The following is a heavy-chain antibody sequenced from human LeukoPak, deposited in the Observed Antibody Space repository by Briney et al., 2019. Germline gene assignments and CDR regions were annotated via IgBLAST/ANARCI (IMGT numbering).Heavy chain of an antibody. J-gene: IGHJ4*02. V-gene: IGHV5-51*01. CDR1: GSTFSSYW. CDR3: ARHYYDSNGYYYLDY. Sequence: GESLKISCNGSGSTFSSYWIGWVRQLPGKGLEWMGIIYPGDSDTTYSPSFQGQVTISADKSISTAYLQWGSLKASDTAMYYCARHYYDSNGYYYLDYWGQGTLVTVSS. CDR2: IYPGDSDT. D-gene: IGHD3-22*01.